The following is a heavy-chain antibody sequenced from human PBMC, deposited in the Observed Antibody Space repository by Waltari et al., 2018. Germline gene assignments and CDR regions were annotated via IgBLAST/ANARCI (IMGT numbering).Heavy chain of an antibody. Sequence: QVQLQESGPGLVKPSETLSLTCAVPGYSLISGYYWGWIRQPPGKGLEWIGTIYHSGNTYYNPSLKGRVTMSVDTSKNQFSLNLTSMTAADTAVYYCARDPGGNSEGPYYYYNMDVWGQGTTVTVSS. J-gene: IGHJ6*02. CDR2: IYHSGNT. V-gene: IGHV4-38-2*02. CDR3: ARDPGGNSEGPYYYYNMDV. CDR1: GYSLISGYY. D-gene: IGHD2-21*02.